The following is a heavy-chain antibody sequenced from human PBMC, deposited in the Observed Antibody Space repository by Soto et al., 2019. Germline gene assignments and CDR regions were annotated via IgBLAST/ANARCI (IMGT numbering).Heavy chain of an antibody. J-gene: IGHJ4*02. Sequence: GGSLRLSCEASGFTFSKYAMIWVRQAPGKGQEWVSGITGSGLTIEHSASVKGRFTISRDNSKNTVYLQMNSLRAEDTAIYYCAKDDVSGDGLWLVSDWGQGTPVTVSS. V-gene: IGHV3-23*01. CDR2: ITGSGLTI. D-gene: IGHD2-21*02. CDR3: AKDDVSGDGLWLVSD. CDR1: GFTFSKYA.